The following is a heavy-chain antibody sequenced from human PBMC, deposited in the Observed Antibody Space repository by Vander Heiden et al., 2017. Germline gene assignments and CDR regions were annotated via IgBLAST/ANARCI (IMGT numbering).Heavy chain of an antibody. CDR2: INHSGST. Sequence: QVQLQQWGAGLLKPSETLSLTCAVYGGSFSGYYWSWIRQPPGKGLEWIGEINHSGSTNYNPSLKSRVTISVDTSKNQFSLKLSSVTAGDTAVYYCAGRRWLQLSYWGQGTLVTVSS. D-gene: IGHD5-12*01. V-gene: IGHV4-34*01. CDR1: GGSFSGYY. CDR3: AGRRWLQLSY. J-gene: IGHJ4*02.